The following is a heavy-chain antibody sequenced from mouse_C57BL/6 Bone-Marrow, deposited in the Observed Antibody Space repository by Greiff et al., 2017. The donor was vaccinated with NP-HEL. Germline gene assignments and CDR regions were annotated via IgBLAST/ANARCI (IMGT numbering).Heavy chain of an antibody. D-gene: IGHD1-1*01. J-gene: IGHJ2*01. CDR3: ARNYYGSSPYFDY. CDR1: GYTFTDYN. Sequence: EVQLQQSGPELVKPGASVKIPCKASGYTFTDYNMDWVKQSHGKSLEWIGDINPNNGGTIYNQKFKGKATLTVEKSSSTAYMELRSLTSEDTAVYYCARNYYGSSPYFDYWGQGTTLTVSS. CDR2: INPNNGGT. V-gene: IGHV1-18*01.